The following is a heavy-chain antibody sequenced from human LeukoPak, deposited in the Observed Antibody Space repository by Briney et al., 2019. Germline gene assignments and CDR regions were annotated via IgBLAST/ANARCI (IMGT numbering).Heavy chain of an antibody. D-gene: IGHD6-13*01. CDR1: GFTFSSYS. J-gene: IGHJ4*02. CDR3: AGEVGYSSSWDDY. V-gene: IGHV3-48*04. Sequence: GGSLRLSCAASGFTFSSYSMNWVRQAPGKGLERVSYISSSSSTIYYADSVKGRFTISRDNAKNSLYLQMNSLRAEDTAVYYCAGEVGYSSSWDDYWGQGTLVTVSS. CDR2: ISSSSSTI.